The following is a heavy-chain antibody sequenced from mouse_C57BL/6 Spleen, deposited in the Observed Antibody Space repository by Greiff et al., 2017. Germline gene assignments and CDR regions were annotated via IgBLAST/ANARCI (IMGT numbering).Heavy chain of an antibody. CDR2: IHPNSGST. J-gene: IGHJ4*01. D-gene: IGHD1-1*01. Sequence: VQLQQPGAELVKPGASVKLSCKASGYTFTSYWMHWVKQRPGQGLEWIGMIHPNSGSTNYNEKFKSKATLTVDKSSSTSYMQLSSLKSEDSAVFYCAYYYGSSYYAMDYWGQGTSVTVSS. V-gene: IGHV1-64*01. CDR3: AYYYGSSYYAMDY. CDR1: GYTFTSYW.